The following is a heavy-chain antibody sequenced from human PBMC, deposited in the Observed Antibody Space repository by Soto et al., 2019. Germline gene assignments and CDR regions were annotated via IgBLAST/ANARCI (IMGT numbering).Heavy chain of an antibody. V-gene: IGHV5-51*01. CDR2: IYPGDSDT. CDR1: GYSFTSYW. D-gene: IGHD2-2*01. J-gene: IGHJ6*02. CDR3: ARPNVVPAASGRYYYYYGMDV. Sequence: GESLKISCKGSGYSFTSYWIGWVRQMPGKGLEWMGIIYPGDSDTRYSPSFQGQVTISADKSISTAYLQWSSLKASDTAMYYCARPNVVPAASGRYYYYYGMDVWGQGTTVTVSS.